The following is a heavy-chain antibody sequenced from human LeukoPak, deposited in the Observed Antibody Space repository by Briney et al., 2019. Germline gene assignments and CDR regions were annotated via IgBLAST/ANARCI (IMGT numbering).Heavy chain of an antibody. V-gene: IGHV4-34*01. CDR1: GGSFSGYY. CDR3: AREPPWDYYDSSGYYRTSNWFDP. D-gene: IGHD3-22*01. J-gene: IGHJ5*02. Sequence: SETLSLTCAVYGGSFSGYYWSWIRQPPGKGLEWIGEINHSGSTNYNPSLKSRVTISVDTSKNQFSLKLSSVTAADTAVYYCAREPPWDYYDSSGYYRTSNWFDPWGQGTLVTVSS. CDR2: INHSGST.